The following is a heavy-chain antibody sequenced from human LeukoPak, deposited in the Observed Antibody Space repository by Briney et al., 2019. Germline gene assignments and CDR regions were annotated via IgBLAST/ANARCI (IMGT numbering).Heavy chain of an antibody. Sequence: GGSLRLSCAASGFTFSSYSMNWVRQAPGKGLEWVSSISSSSSYIYYADSVKGRFTISRDNAKNSLYLQMNSLRAEDTAVYYCARVLSDEVAFDIWGQGTMVTVSS. CDR3: ARVLSDEVAFDI. CDR1: GFTFSSYS. V-gene: IGHV3-21*01. J-gene: IGHJ3*02. CDR2: ISSSSSYI.